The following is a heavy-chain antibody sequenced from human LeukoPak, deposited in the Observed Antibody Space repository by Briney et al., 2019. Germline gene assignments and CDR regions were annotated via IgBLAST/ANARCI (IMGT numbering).Heavy chain of an antibody. CDR2: SFYSGAT. J-gene: IGHJ3*02. CDR3: ARLDKRVHNTFDI. D-gene: IGHD3-9*01. CDR1: SDSISSSTSY. Sequence: PSETLSLTCTVSSDSISSSTSYWGWIRQPPGKGLEYIGSSFYSGATYYNPSLKSRVTLSVYMSKNKFSLKLSSVPAADTAVYYCARLDKRVHNTFDIWGQGTMVTVSS. V-gene: IGHV4-39*01.